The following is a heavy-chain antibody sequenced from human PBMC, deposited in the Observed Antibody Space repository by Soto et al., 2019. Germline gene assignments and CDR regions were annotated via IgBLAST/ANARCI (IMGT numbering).Heavy chain of an antibody. Sequence: PGGSLRLSCAASRFTFSGYVMSWVRQAPGKGLEWVSGISSSGGRTYYADSVKGRFTISRDNSKNTLYLQMNSLRADDTAVYYCAKDADYYGSGSYAYYFDSWGQGTLVTVSS. CDR1: RFTFSGYV. D-gene: IGHD3-10*01. J-gene: IGHJ4*02. CDR3: AKDADYYGSGSYAYYFDS. V-gene: IGHV3-23*01. CDR2: ISSSGGRT.